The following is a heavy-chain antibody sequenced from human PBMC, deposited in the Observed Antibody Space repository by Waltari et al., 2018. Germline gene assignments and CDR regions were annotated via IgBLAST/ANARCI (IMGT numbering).Heavy chain of an antibody. Sequence: QVQLQESGPGLVKPSETLSLTCTVSGGSISSYYWSWIRQPAGKGLEWIGRFYTSGSTNHNPSLKSRVTMSVDTSKNQFSLKLSSVTAADTAVYYCARSPRLLSTRVPSAMGYFDYWGQGTLVTVSS. V-gene: IGHV4-4*07. CDR3: ARSPRLLSTRVPSAMGYFDY. J-gene: IGHJ4*02. D-gene: IGHD2-2*01. CDR2: FYTSGST. CDR1: GGSISSYY.